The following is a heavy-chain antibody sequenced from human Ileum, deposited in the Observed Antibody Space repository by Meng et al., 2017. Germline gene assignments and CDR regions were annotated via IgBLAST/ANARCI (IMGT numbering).Heavy chain of an antibody. J-gene: IGHJ3*02. CDR1: GGSISIPNYY. CDR3: ARAQGWTRLDTFDI. V-gene: IGHV4-39*07. D-gene: IGHD1-1*01. CDR2: IYYSGIT. Sequence: SETLSLTCTVSGGSISIPNYYWGWVRQTPGKGLEWIGSIYYSGITYFNPSLKSRVDMSVGTSKNQFSLKLFYVTAADTAAYYCARAQGWTRLDTFDIWGQGTTVTVSS.